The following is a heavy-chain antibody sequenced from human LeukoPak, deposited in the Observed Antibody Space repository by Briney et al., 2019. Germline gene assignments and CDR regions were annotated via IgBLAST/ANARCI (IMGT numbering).Heavy chain of an antibody. Sequence: GGSLRLSCAASGFTFSSYAMSWVRQAPGKGLEWVSAISGSGGSTYYADSVKGRFTTSRDNSKNTLYLQMNSLRAEDTAVYYCAKAGLLWFREYFMDVWGKGTTVTVSS. CDR1: GFTFSSYA. D-gene: IGHD3-10*01. V-gene: IGHV3-23*01. CDR3: AKAGLLWFREYFMDV. CDR2: ISGSGGST. J-gene: IGHJ6*03.